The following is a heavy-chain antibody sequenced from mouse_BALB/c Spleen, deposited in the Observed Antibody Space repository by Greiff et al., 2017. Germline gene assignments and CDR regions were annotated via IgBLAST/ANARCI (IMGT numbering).Heavy chain of an antibody. CDR2: ISSGSSTI. CDR3: ARYYGSSYGYFDV. J-gene: IGHJ1*01. D-gene: IGHD1-1*01. V-gene: IGHV5-17*02. CDR1: GFTFSSFG. Sequence: EVQRVESGGGLVQPGGSRKLSCAASGFTFSSFGMHWVRQAPEKGLEWVAYISSGSSTIYYADTVKGRFTISRDNPKNTLFLQMTSLRSEDTAMYYCARYYGSSYGYFDVWGAGTTVTVSS.